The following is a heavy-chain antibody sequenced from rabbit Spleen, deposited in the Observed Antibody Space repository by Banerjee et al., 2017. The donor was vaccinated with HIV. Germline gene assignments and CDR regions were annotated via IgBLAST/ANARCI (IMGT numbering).Heavy chain of an antibody. Sequence: QQQLGESGGGLVKPGASLTLTCKASGIDFSNYYYMSWVRQAPGKGLELIAWIYTRDGSTWYASWVNGRFTISRSTSLNTVDLKMTSLTAADTATYFCVRDQAGDADYGPYYLNLWGPGTLVTVS. V-gene: IGHV1S43*01. J-gene: IGHJ4*01. CDR3: VRDQAGDADYGPYYLNL. D-gene: IGHD2-1*01. CDR2: IYTRDGST. CDR1: GIDFSNYYY.